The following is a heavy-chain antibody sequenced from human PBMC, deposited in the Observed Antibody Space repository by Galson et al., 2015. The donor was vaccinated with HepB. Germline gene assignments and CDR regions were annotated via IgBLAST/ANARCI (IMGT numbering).Heavy chain of an antibody. CDR3: AYRNYYDSSGYTFDY. Sequence: PALVKTTQTLTLTCTFSGFSVTTGGVGVGWIRQPPGKALEWLALIFWNDDKFYSPSLKNRLTITKDTSKNQVVLTLSNMDPVDSATYYCAYRNYYDSSGYTFDYWGPGTPVIVSS. CDR2: IFWNDDK. V-gene: IGHV2-5*01. D-gene: IGHD3-22*01. J-gene: IGHJ4*02. CDR1: GFSVTTGGVG.